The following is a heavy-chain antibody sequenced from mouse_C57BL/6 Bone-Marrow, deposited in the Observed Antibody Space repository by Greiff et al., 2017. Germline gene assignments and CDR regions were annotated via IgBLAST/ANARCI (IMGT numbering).Heavy chain of an antibody. CDR3: GRHALRYYYAMDY. Sequence: EVQLVESGGDLVKPGGSLKLSCAASGFTFSSYGMSWVRQTPDKRLEWVASISSGGSYTYYPDSVKGRFTISRDNAKNTLYLQMSSLKSEDTAMYYCGRHALRYYYAMDYWGPGTSVTVSS. CDR2: ISSGGSYT. V-gene: IGHV5-6*01. D-gene: IGHD1-1*01. J-gene: IGHJ4*01. CDR1: GFTFSSYG.